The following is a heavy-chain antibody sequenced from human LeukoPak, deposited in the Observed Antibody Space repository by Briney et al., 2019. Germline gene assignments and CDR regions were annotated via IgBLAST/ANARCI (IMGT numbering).Heavy chain of an antibody. V-gene: IGHV4-39*01. CDR3: ARLLMSSGQCFDY. CDR2: IYYSGST. Sequence: KPSETLSLTCTVSGGSISSSSYYWGWIRQPPGKGLEWIGSIYYSGSTYYNPSLKSRVTISVDTSKNQFSLKLSSVTAADTDVYYCARLLMSSGQCFDYWGQGTLVTVSS. CDR1: GGSISSSSYY. J-gene: IGHJ4*02. D-gene: IGHD6-19*01.